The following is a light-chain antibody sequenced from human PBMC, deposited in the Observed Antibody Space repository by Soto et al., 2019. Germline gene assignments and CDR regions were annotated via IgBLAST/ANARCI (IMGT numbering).Light chain of an antibody. CDR3: QVWGSNADPYVV. V-gene: IGLV3-21*04. J-gene: IGLJ2*01. CDR1: NIGGKS. CDR2: NDG. Sequence: SYELTQQPSVSLAPGETAKITCRGNNIGGKSVHWYQWKPGQAPTLLIYNDGDRPSGIPERFSGSNSGNMATLTVSRVEAGDEADYYCQVWGSNADPYVVFGGGTKVTVL.